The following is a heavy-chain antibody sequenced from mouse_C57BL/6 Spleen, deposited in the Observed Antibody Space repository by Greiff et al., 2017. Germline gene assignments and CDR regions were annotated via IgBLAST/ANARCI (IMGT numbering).Heavy chain of an antibody. CDR3: ARETYYSKYFDY. CDR1: GYTFTSYW. D-gene: IGHD2-5*01. Sequence: QVQLQQPGAELVKPGASVKMSCKASGYTFTSYWLTWVKQRPGQGLEWIGDIYPGSGSTNYNEKFKSKATLTVDTSSSTAYMQLSSLTSEDSAVYYCARETYYSKYFDYWGQGTTLTVSS. CDR2: IYPGSGST. V-gene: IGHV1-55*01. J-gene: IGHJ2*01.